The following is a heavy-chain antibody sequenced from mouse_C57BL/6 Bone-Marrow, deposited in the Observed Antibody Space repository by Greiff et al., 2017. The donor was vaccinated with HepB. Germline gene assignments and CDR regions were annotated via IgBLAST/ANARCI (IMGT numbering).Heavy chain of an antibody. Sequence: QVQLQQPGAELVKPGASVKLSCKASGYTFTSYWMQWVKQRPGQGLEWIGEIDPSDSYTNYNQKFKGKATLTVDTSSSTAYMQLSSLTSEDSAVYYCARDTTVVHWYFDVWGTVTTVTVSS. D-gene: IGHD1-1*01. CDR3: ARDTTVVHWYFDV. J-gene: IGHJ1*03. CDR1: GYTFTSYW. CDR2: IDPSDSYT. V-gene: IGHV1-50*01.